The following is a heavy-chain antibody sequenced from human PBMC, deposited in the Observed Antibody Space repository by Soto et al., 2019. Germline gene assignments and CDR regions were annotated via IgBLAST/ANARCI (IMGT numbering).Heavy chain of an antibody. J-gene: IGHJ5*02. CDR1: GDSIGGVGY. V-gene: IGHV4-31*03. D-gene: IGHD2-21*02. Sequence: SETLSLTCTVSGDSIGGVGYWSWIRQFPGRGLEGIGCISSSGSTYYNPALNNRISLSLDTSQNQFSLKLLSVTAAETAIYYCERSAVTGIVNPSHWFDPWGQGTLVTVSS. CDR3: ERSAVTGIVNPSHWFDP. CDR2: ISSSGST.